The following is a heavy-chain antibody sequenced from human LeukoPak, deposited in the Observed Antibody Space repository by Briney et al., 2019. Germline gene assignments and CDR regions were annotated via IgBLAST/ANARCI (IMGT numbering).Heavy chain of an antibody. Sequence: ASVKLSCKASGYTFTSYDINWVRQATGQGLEWMGWMNPNSGNTGYAQKFQGRVTMTRNTSISTAYMELSSLRSEDTAVYYCARGPRLGLIPQLAHGNWFDPWGQGTLVTVSS. CDR3: ARGPRLGLIPQLAHGNWFDP. J-gene: IGHJ5*02. CDR1: GYTFTSYD. D-gene: IGHD3-16*01. V-gene: IGHV1-8*01. CDR2: MNPNSGNT.